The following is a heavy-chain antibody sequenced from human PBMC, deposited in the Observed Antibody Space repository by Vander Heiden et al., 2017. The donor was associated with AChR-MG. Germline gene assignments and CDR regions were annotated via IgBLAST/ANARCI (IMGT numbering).Heavy chain of an antibody. CDR1: GGTFSSYA. D-gene: IGHD2-2*02. CDR3: ARVDHCSSTSCYMGGEVR. CDR2: IIPIFGTA. V-gene: IGHV1-69*01. Sequence: QVQLVQSGAEVKKPGSSVKVSCKASGGTFSSYAISWVRQAPGQGLEWMGGIIPIFGTANYAQKFQGRVTITADESTSTAYMELSSLRSEDTAVYYCARVDHCSSTSCYMGGEVRWGQGTLVTVSS. J-gene: IGHJ4*02.